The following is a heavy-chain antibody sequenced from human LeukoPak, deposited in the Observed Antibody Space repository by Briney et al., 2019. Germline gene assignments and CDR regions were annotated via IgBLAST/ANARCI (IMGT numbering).Heavy chain of an antibody. Sequence: GSLRLSCAASGFTFSSYAMHWVRQAPGKGLEWVAVISYDGSNKYYADSVKGRFTISRDNSKNMLYLQMNSLRAEDTAVYYCAKTLGYSGYFSPWGQGTLVTVSS. J-gene: IGHJ5*02. CDR3: AKTLGYSGYFSP. D-gene: IGHD3-22*01. V-gene: IGHV3-30-3*02. CDR2: ISYDGSNK. CDR1: GFTFSSYA.